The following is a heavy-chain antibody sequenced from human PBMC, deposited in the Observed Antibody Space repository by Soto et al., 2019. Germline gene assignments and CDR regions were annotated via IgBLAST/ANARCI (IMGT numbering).Heavy chain of an antibody. V-gene: IGHV3-30-3*01. Sequence: QVQLVESGGGVVQPGRSLRLSCAASGFTFSNFPMHWVRQAPGKGLEWVAVISYGGINNYYADSVKGRFTISRDESKNTVYLQMNGLTPEDTAVYFCARTTVVSGTPDFDYWGQGTLVTVSS. CDR3: ARTTVVSGTPDFDY. D-gene: IGHD4-4*01. CDR2: ISYGGINN. J-gene: IGHJ4*02. CDR1: GFTFSNFP.